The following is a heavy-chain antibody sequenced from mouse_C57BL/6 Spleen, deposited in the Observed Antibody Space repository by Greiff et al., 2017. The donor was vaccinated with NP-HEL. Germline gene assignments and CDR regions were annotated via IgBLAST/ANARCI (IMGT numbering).Heavy chain of an antibody. Sequence: QVHVKQPGAELVMPGASVKLSCKASGYTFTSYWMHWVKQRPGQGLEWIGEIDPSDSYTNYNQKFKGKSTLTVDKSSSTAYMQLSSLTSEDSAVYYCARSGTGTDYAMDYWGQGTSVTVSS. J-gene: IGHJ4*01. CDR2: IDPSDSYT. D-gene: IGHD4-1*01. CDR1: GYTFTSYW. V-gene: IGHV1-69*01. CDR3: ARSGTGTDYAMDY.